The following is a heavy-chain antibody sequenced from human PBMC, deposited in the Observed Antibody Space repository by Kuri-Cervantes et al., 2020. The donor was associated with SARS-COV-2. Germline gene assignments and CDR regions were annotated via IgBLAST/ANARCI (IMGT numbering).Heavy chain of an antibody. CDR2: IYYSGST. CDR1: GGSISSSSYY. J-gene: IGHJ4*02. D-gene: IGHD1-1*01. CDR3: ARAAENIYQLEPLDY. V-gene: IGHV4-39*07. Sequence: GSLRLSCTVSGGSISSSSYYWGWIRQPPGKGLEWIGSIYYSGSTYYNPSLKSRVTISVDTSKNQFSLKLSSVTAADTAVYYCARAAENIYQLEPLDYWGQGTLVTVSS.